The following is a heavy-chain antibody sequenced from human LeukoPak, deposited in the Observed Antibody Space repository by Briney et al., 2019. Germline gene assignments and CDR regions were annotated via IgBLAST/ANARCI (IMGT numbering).Heavy chain of an antibody. CDR1: GGTFSSYS. Sequence: SCKASGGTFSSYSMNWVRQAPGKGLEWVSSISSSSSYIYYADSVKGRFTISRDNAKNSLYLQMNSLRAEDTAVYYCARAGIAVAGTMVYFDYWGQGTLVTVSS. CDR3: ARAGIAVAGTMVYFDY. J-gene: IGHJ4*02. CDR2: ISSSSSYI. D-gene: IGHD6-19*01. V-gene: IGHV3-21*01.